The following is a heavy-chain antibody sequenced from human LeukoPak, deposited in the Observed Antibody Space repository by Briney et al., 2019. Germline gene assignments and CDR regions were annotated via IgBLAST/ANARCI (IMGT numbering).Heavy chain of an antibody. D-gene: IGHD4/OR15-4a*01. CDR1: GGSVSSGSYY. CDR3: ARRPGEYGGNDFDY. CDR2: IYYTGST. J-gene: IGHJ4*02. V-gene: IGHV4-39*01. Sequence: SETLSLTCTVSGGSVSSGSYYWSWIRQPPGKGLEWIGSIYYTGSTHYNPSLKSRVTISVDTSKNQFSLKLSSVTAADTAVYYCARRPGEYGGNDFDYWGQGTLVTVSS.